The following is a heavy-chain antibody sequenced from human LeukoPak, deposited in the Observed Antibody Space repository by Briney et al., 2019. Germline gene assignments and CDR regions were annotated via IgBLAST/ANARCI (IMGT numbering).Heavy chain of an antibody. D-gene: IGHD3-9*01. V-gene: IGHV3-53*01. J-gene: IGHJ3*02. Sequence: GGSLRLSCAASGFTFSSYIMNWVRQAPGKGLEWVSVIYSGGNTYYADSVKGRFTISRDNSKNTLYLQMNSLRAEDTAVYYCARDRPYYDILTGYYIGEAFDIWGQGTMVTVSS. CDR2: IYSGGNT. CDR3: ARDRPYYDILTGYYIGEAFDI. CDR1: GFTFSSYI.